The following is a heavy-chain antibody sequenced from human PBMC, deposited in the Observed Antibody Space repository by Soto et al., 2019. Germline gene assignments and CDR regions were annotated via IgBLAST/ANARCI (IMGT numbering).Heavy chain of an antibody. CDR1: GFTFSSYA. V-gene: IGHV3-30-3*01. J-gene: IGHJ3*02. Sequence: QVQLVESGGGVVQPGRSLRLSCAASGFTFSSYAMHWVRQAPGKGLEWVAVISYDGSNKYYADSLKGQFTISRANSKNPLYLQMNSLGAEDTAVYYCAREVIVVVTAPAFDIWGQGTMVTVSS. D-gene: IGHD2-21*02. CDR2: ISYDGSNK. CDR3: AREVIVVVTAPAFDI.